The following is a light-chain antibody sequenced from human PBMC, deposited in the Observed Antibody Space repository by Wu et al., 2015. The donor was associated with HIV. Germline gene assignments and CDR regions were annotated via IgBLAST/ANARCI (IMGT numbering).Light chain of an antibody. J-gene: IGKJ2*01. CDR3: QHYDLSPPYT. Sequence: EIVLTQSPDTLSLSPGERATLSCRASQSVSRNLAWYQQKPGQAPRLLIYGASNRATGIPDRFSGSGSGTDFTLTISRLEPEDFAVFYCQHYDLSPPYTFGQGTKLEIK. V-gene: IGKV3-20*01. CDR2: GAS. CDR1: QSVSRN.